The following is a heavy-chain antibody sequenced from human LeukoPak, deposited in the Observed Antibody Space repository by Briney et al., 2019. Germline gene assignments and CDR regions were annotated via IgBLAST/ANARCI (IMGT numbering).Heavy chain of an antibody. Sequence: SETLSLTCTVSGYSISSSYYWSWIRQPAGKGLEWIGRIYTSGSTNYNPSLKSRVTMSVDTSKNQFSLKLSSVTAADTAVYYCARGVEMVWNYFDYWGQGTLVTVSS. V-gene: IGHV4-4*07. J-gene: IGHJ4*02. D-gene: IGHD5-24*01. CDR2: IYTSGST. CDR3: ARGVEMVWNYFDY. CDR1: GYSISSSYY.